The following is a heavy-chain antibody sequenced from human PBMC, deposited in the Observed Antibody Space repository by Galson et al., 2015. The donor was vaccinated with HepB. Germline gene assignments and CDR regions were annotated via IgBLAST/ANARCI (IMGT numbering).Heavy chain of an antibody. CDR2: IYYSGST. V-gene: IGHV4-59*08. CDR1: GGSISSYY. Sequence: SETLSLTCTVSGGSISSYYWSWMRQPPGKGLEWIGFIYYSGSTNYNPSLKSRVTISLDTSKNQFSLKLSSVTAADTAVYYCARHTRYFGREDWFDPWGQGTLVTVSS. CDR3: ARHTRYFGREDWFDP. D-gene: IGHD3-9*01. J-gene: IGHJ5*02.